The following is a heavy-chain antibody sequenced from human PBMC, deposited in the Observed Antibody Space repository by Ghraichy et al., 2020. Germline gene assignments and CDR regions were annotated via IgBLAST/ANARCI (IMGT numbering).Heavy chain of an antibody. CDR1: GGSITTKYYS. CDR3: ALKGTTVPFAP. CDR2: IYSSGST. V-gene: IGHV4-31*03. Sequence: SETLSLTCTVSGGSITTKYYSWNWIRQHPERGLEWIGYIYSSGSTYYAPTLKSRVTISVDTSKNQLSLQLSSVTAADTAVYYCALKGTTVPFAPWVQGTLVTVSS. D-gene: IGHD1/OR15-1a*01. J-gene: IGHJ5*02.